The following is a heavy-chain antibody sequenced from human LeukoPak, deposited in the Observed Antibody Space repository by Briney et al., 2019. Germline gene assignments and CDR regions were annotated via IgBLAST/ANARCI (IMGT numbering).Heavy chain of an antibody. CDR3: ARDKMRNHYFDY. V-gene: IGHV1-18*01. CDR2: ISAYNGNT. Sequence: ASVKVSCKASGYTFTSYGISWVRQAPGQGLEWMGWISAYNGNTNYAQKLQGRVTITADKSTSTAYMELSSLRSEDTAVYYCARDKMRNHYFDYWGQGTLVTVSS. CDR1: GYTFTSYG. J-gene: IGHJ4*02.